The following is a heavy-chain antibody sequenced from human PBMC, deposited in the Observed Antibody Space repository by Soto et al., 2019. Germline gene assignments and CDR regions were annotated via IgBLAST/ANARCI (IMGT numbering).Heavy chain of an antibody. CDR3: ATAVDYDFWSGTTHYGMDV. V-gene: IGHV3-74*01. CDR2: ISDDGTIT. J-gene: IGHJ6*02. Sequence: PGGSLRLSCAASGLTFSQYWMHWVRQAPGQGLVWVSRISDDGTITDYADSVKGRFTVSRDNARNTHSLQMNSLRSEDTAVYFCATAVDYDFWSGTTHYGMDVWGQGTTATV. D-gene: IGHD3-3*01. CDR1: GLTFSQYW.